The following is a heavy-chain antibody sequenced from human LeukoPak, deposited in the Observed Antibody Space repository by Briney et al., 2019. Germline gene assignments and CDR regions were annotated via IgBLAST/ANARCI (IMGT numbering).Heavy chain of an antibody. J-gene: IGHJ5*02. CDR1: GGSISSSSYY. V-gene: IGHV4-39*07. Sequence: SETLSLTCTVSGGSISSSSYYWGWIRQPPGKGLEWIGSIYYSGSTYYNPSLKSRVTISVDTSKNQFSLKLSSVTAADTAVYYCARDQLATAMVRGVWNWFDPWGQGTLVTVSS. CDR2: IYYSGST. CDR3: ARDQLATAMVRGVWNWFDP. D-gene: IGHD3-10*01.